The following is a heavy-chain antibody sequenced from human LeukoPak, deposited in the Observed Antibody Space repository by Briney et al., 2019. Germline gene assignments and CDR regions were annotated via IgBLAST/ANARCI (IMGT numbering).Heavy chain of an antibody. D-gene: IGHD5-12*01. J-gene: IGHJ6*03. CDR1: GYTFTSYD. CDR2: MNPNSGNT. CDR3: ARGGSLIYYYYMDV. Sequence: EASVKVSCKASGYTFTSYDINWVRQATGQGLEWMGWMNPNSGNTGYAQKFQGRVTITRNTSISTAYMELSSLRSDDTAVYYCARGGSLIYYYYMDVWGKGTTVTVSS. V-gene: IGHV1-8*03.